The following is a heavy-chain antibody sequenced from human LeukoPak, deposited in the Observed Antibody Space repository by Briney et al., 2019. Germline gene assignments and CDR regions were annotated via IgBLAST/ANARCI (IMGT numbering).Heavy chain of an antibody. CDR1: GGSTSFNGYH. D-gene: IGHD3-22*01. J-gene: IGHJ4*02. CDR2: FDHSGSS. V-gene: IGHV4-39*07. Sequence: SETLSLTCTVSGGSTSFNGYHWGWIRQSPGKGLELIGTFDHSGSSYYNPSLKSRGTISVDTSKKYVSLKLSSVTAADTAVYYCARIYDSSGYYYEDYWGQGTLVTVSS. CDR3: ARIYDSSGYYYEDY.